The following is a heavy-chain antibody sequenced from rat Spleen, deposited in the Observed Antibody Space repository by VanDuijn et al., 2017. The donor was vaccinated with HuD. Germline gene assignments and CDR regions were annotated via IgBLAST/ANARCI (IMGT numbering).Heavy chain of an antibody. Sequence: QVQLKESGPGLVQPSQTLSLTCTVSGFSLTSYHVSWVRQPPGKGLEWMGVIWGDGSTAYNSALKSRLSISRDTSKSQVFLKMNSLQTEDTAMYFCARSHTMGISFDYWGQGVMVTVSS. D-gene: IGHD1-7*01. CDR2: IWGDGST. CDR3: ARSHTMGISFDY. J-gene: IGHJ2*01. V-gene: IGHV2-15*01. CDR1: GFSLTSYH.